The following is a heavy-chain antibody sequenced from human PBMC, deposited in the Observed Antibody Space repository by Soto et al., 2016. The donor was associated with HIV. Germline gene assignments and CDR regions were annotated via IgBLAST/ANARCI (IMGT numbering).Heavy chain of an antibody. Sequence: QVQLVQSGAEVKKPGASVKVSCKASGYTFTGYYMHWVRQAPGQGLEWMGWINPNSGGTNYAQKLQGRVTMTRDTSISTAYMELSRLRSDDTAVYYCARDPPDYDILTGRLWGQGTLVTVSS. J-gene: IGHJ4*02. D-gene: IGHD3-9*01. V-gene: IGHV1-2*02. CDR3: ARDPPDYDILTGRL. CDR1: GYTFTGYY. CDR2: INPNSGGT.